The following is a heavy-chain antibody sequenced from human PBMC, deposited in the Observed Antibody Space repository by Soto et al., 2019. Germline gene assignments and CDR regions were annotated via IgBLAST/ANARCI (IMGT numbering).Heavy chain of an antibody. CDR1: GGSISSYY. J-gene: IGHJ3*02. CDR3: ARGEDIVVVVAATHPIGAFDI. Sequence: SETLSLTCTVSGGSISSYYWSWIRQPPGKGLEWIGYIYYSGSTNYNPSLKSRVTISVDTSKNQFSLKLSSVTAADTAVYYCARGEDIVVVVAATHPIGAFDIWGQGTMVTVSS. V-gene: IGHV4-59*01. CDR2: IYYSGST. D-gene: IGHD2-15*01.